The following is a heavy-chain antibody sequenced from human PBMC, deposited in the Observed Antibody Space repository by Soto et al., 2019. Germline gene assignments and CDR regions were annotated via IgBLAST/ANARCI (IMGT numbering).Heavy chain of an antibody. V-gene: IGHV3-9*01. CDR1: GFTFDDYA. CDR3: AKEDVDLVATTNTYYYYYGMDV. J-gene: IGHJ6*02. D-gene: IGHD5-12*01. CDR2: ISWNSGSI. Sequence: EVQLVESGGGLVQPGRSLRLSCAASGFTFDDYAMHWVRQAPGKGLEWVSGISWNSGSIGYADSVKGRFTISRDNAKNYLYLQMNRLRAEDTALYSCAKEDVDLVATTNTYYYYYGMDVWGRGTTVTDS.